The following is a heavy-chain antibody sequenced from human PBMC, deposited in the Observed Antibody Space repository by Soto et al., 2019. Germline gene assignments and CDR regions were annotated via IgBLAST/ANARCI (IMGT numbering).Heavy chain of an antibody. CDR2: IYYSGST. Sequence: SETLSLTCTVSGDSISSYYWSWIRQPPGKGLEWIGYIYYSGSTNYNPSLKSRVTISVDTSKNQFSLKLSSVTAADTAVYYCARDTHYGSASYPSKHYYYYGMDVWGQGTTVTVSS. V-gene: IGHV4-59*01. J-gene: IGHJ6*02. CDR1: GDSISSYY. D-gene: IGHD3-10*01. CDR3: ARDTHYGSASYPSKHYYYYGMDV.